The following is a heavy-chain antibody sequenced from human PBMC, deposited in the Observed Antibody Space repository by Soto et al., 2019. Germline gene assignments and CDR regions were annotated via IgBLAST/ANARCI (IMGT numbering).Heavy chain of an antibody. CDR1: GFTFSSYA. CDR3: AKPLARYCSGGSCPGAFDI. Sequence: GGSLRISCAASGFTFSSYAMSWVRQGPGKGLEWVSAISGSGGSTYYADSVKGRFTISRDNSKNTLYLQMNSLRAEDTAVYYCAKPLARYCSGGSCPGAFDIWGQGTMVTVSS. V-gene: IGHV3-23*01. CDR2: ISGSGGST. J-gene: IGHJ3*02. D-gene: IGHD2-15*01.